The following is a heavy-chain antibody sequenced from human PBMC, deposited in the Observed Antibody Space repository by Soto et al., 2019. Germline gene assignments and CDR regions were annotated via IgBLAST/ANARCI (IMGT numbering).Heavy chain of an antibody. CDR2: IYFSGTT. CDR3: SSHSDGDIDVYDFGY. CDR1: GGSISSYY. J-gene: IGHJ4*02. D-gene: IGHD4-17*01. V-gene: IGHV4-59*08. Sequence: QVQLQESGPGLVKPSETLSLTCTVSGGSISSYYWSWIRQPPGTGLEWIGYIYFSGTTNYNPSLRRRDTISVDTSKNHSSLKLISVSAADKDVYYCSSHSDGDIDVYDFGYWGQGTLVTVFS.